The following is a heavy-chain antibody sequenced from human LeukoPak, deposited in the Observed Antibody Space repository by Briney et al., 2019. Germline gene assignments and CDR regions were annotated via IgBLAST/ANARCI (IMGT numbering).Heavy chain of an antibody. CDR1: GFTFSSFA. CDR2: LSGSGATT. CDR3: AKMSGGNPVLDY. J-gene: IGHJ4*02. V-gene: IGHV3-23*01. Sequence: GGSLRLSCAASGFTFSSFAMSWVRQAPGKGPEWVSGLSGSGATTSYADSVKGRFTISRDNSKNTLYLQMNSLRAEDTAVYYCAKMSGGNPVLDYWGQGTLVTVSS. D-gene: IGHD4-23*01.